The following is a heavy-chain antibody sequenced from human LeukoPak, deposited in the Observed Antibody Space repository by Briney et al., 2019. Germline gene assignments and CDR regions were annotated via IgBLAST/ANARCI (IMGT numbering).Heavy chain of an antibody. D-gene: IGHD3-22*01. J-gene: IGHJ4*02. V-gene: IGHV3-23*01. CDR2: ISGSGGNT. CDR1: GFTFSSYA. Sequence: GGSLRLSCAASGFTFSSYAMSWVRQAPGKGLEWVSTISGSGGNTYYADSVKGRFTISRDNSKNTLYLQMNSLRAEDTAVYYCAKEGDSTGYYDYFDYWGQGTLVTVSS. CDR3: AKEGDSTGYYDYFDY.